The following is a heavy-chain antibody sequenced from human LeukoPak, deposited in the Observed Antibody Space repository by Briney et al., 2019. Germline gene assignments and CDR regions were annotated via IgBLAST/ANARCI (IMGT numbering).Heavy chain of an antibody. CDR2: IYHSGTA. Sequence: PSETLSLTCTVSGGSISSDGYYWSWIRQPAGKGLEWIAFIYHSGTAYYNPSLKSRVAISVDVSKNQSSLKVNSVTAADTAVYYCARVLDYTNYVDFWGQGTLVTVSS. CDR3: ARVLDYTNYVDF. J-gene: IGHJ4*02. V-gene: IGHV4-30-2*01. D-gene: IGHD4-11*01. CDR1: GGSISSDGYY.